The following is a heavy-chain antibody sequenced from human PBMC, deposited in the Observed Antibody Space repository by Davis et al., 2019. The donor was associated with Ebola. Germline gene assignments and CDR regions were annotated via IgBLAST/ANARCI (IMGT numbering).Heavy chain of an antibody. J-gene: IGHJ4*02. V-gene: IGHV4-61*08. CDR2: IYYSGST. CDR1: GGSISSGDYY. Sequence: PSETLSLTCTVSGGSISSGDYYWSWIRQPPGKGLEWIGYIYYSGSTNYNPSLKSRVTISVDTSKNQFSLKLSSVTAADTAVYYCARAGTSPGIAVAEDYWGQGTLVTVSS. CDR3: ARAGTSPGIAVAEDY. D-gene: IGHD6-19*01.